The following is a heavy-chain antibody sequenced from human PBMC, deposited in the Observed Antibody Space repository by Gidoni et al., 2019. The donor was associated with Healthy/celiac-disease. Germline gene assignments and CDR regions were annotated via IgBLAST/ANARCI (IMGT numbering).Heavy chain of an antibody. V-gene: IGHV5-51*01. CDR1: GFSCATHS. J-gene: IGHJ4*02. Sequence: EVQLVQSGAEVKEPGESLKLSWKGSGFSCATHSIGWVRQKPGKGLEWMGIIYRGDSDSRYSPSFQGQVTISADKSITTAYLQWSSLRASDSAMYYCARLDGSRRNPPVVDYWGQGTLVIVSS. CDR3: ARLDGSRRNPPVVDY. CDR2: IYRGDSDS. D-gene: IGHD3-10*01.